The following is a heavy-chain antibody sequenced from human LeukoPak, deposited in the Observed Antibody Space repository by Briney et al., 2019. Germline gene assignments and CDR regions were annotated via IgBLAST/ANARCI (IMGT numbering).Heavy chain of an antibody. J-gene: IGHJ4*01. D-gene: IGHD1-26*01. CDR3: ATDQSIAGPTTADY. CDR1: GFTFSRFW. Sequence: GGSLRLSGATSGFTFSRFWMHWVRQAPGKGLVWVSRINTDGSNTIYADSVEGRFTISRDNAKSTLYLQMNSLRAEDTAVYFCATDQSIAGPTTADYWGQGTLVTVSS. V-gene: IGHV3-74*01. CDR2: INTDGSNT.